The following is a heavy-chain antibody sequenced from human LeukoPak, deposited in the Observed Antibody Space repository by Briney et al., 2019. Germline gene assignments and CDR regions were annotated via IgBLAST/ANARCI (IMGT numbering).Heavy chain of an antibody. CDR1: GYTFFNYG. CDR2: ISASNGNT. Sequence: ASVKVSCKASGYTFFNYGVTWVRQAPGQGLEWMGWISASNGNTNYAQKLQGRDTMTTETSTSTAYMELRGLRSDDTAVYYCARALSRGYSGYDYGLGYWGQGTLVTVPS. J-gene: IGHJ4*02. CDR3: ARALSRGYSGYDYGLGY. V-gene: IGHV1-18*01. D-gene: IGHD5-12*01.